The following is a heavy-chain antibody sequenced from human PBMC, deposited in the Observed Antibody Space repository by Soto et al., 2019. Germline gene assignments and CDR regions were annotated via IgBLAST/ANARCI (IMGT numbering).Heavy chain of an antibody. CDR2: ISANKGDT. V-gene: IGHV1-18*01. Sequence: QVQVVQSGSEVKKPGASVRVSCKTSGSTFSKQTFNCVRQAPGQGLEWIGWISANKGDTIYAQKFHGRVTMTTDTSTNTAYMDLRNVRGDDTAVYYCGVGVELWFYGIDVWGQGTTVIVSS. CDR1: GSTFSKQT. CDR3: GVGVELWFYGIDV. J-gene: IGHJ6*02. D-gene: IGHD2-15*01.